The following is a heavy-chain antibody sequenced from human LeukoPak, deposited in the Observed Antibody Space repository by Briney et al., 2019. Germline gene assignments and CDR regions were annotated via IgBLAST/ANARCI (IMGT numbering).Heavy chain of an antibody. Sequence: GGSLRLSCAASGFTFSSYAMNWVRQAPGKGLEWVSGITGSGGSTFYADPVKGRFTISRDTSKNTLYLQMNSLRAEDTAVYYCVKDRCGCTCFASFDYWGQGTLVTVSS. J-gene: IGHJ4*02. CDR2: ITGSGGST. V-gene: IGHV3-23*01. CDR3: VKDRCGCTCFASFDY. D-gene: IGHD2-15*01. CDR1: GFTFSSYA.